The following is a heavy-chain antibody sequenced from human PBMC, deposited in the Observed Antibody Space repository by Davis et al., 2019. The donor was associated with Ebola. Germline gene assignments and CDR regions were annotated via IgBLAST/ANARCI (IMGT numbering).Heavy chain of an antibody. Sequence: PGGSLRLSCAASGFTISDNYMSWVRQAPGKGLEWVSVLYSGGSAYYAESVQGRFTISRDNAKNSLYLQMNSLRAEDTAVYYCARWADYWGQGTLVTVSS. V-gene: IGHV3-53*01. CDR1: GFTISDNY. J-gene: IGHJ4*02. CDR2: LYSGGSA. CDR3: ARWADY.